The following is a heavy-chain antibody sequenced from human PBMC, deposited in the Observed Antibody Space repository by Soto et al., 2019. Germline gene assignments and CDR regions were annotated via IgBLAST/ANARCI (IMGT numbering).Heavy chain of an antibody. D-gene: IGHD2-8*01. V-gene: IGHV4-39*01. CDR1: GASVSDSLSY. CDR2: IYFSGIT. Sequence: SETLSLTCIISGASVSDSLSYWGWIRQPPGKRPEWIGNIYFSGITSYNPSLKRRVTISVDTSKNQFSLDLSSVTAADTAMYYCGRQLYGANSFFFTPGGQGTPVPVSS. CDR3: GRQLYGANSFFFTP. J-gene: IGHJ1*01.